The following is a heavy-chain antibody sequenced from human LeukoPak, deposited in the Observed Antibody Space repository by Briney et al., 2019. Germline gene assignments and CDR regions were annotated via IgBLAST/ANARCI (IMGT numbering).Heavy chain of an antibody. CDR1: GFTFSSYG. CDR3: ARDDGYDFWSGPFDY. Sequence: PGGSLRLSCAASGFTFSSYGMHWARQAPGKGLEWVAVIWYDGSNKYYADSVKGRFTISRDNSKNTLYLQMNSLRAEDTAVYYCARDDGYDFWSGPFDYWGQGTLVTVSS. D-gene: IGHD3-3*01. J-gene: IGHJ4*02. CDR2: IWYDGSNK. V-gene: IGHV3-33*08.